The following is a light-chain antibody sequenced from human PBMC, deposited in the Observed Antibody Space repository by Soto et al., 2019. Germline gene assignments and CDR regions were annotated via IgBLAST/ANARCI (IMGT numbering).Light chain of an antibody. CDR2: AAS. J-gene: IGKJ4*01. CDR1: QGISNY. Sequence: DIQMTQSPSSLSTSVGDRVTITCRASQGISNYLAWYQQKPGKVPKLLIYAASTLQSGVPSRFSGSGSGTDFTLTISSLQPEDVATYYCQKYNSAPPLTFGGGTKVEIK. V-gene: IGKV1-27*01. CDR3: QKYNSAPPLT.